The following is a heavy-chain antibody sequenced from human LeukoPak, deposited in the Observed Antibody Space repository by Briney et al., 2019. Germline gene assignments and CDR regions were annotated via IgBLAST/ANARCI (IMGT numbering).Heavy chain of an antibody. Sequence: PSETPSLTCTVSGGSISSYYWSWIRQPPGKGLEWIGYKDYSGSTNYNRSLKSRVTISVDTSKNQFSLKLSSVTAADTAVYYCARVYYSSSYDYWYFDLWGRGTLVTVSS. V-gene: IGHV4-59*01. CDR2: KDYSGST. J-gene: IGHJ2*01. D-gene: IGHD6-13*01. CDR1: GGSISSYY. CDR3: ARVYYSSSYDYWYFDL.